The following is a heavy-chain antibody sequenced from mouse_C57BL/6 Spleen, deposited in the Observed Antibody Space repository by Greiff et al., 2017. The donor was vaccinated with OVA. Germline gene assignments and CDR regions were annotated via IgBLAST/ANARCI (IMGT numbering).Heavy chain of an antibody. CDR1: GFTFSSYA. Sequence: EVKLMESGGGLVKPGGSLKLSCAASGFTFSSYAMSWVRQTPEKRLEWVATISDGGSYTYYPDNVKGRFTISRDNAKNNLYLQMSHLKSEDTAMYYCAREGDGSSPYYAMDYWGQGTSVTVSS. J-gene: IGHJ4*01. D-gene: IGHD1-1*01. V-gene: IGHV5-4*01. CDR2: ISDGGSYT. CDR3: AREGDGSSPYYAMDY.